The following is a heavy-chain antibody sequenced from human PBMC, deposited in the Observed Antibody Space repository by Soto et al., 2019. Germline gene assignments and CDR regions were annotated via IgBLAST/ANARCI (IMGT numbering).Heavy chain of an antibody. J-gene: IGHJ4*02. Sequence: QVQLQESGPGLVKPSQTLSLTCTVSGGAISSGGYYWRWIRQHPGKGLEWLGYIYYSGSTYYNPSLKSRVTISVDTSKNQFSLKLSSVTAADTAVYYCARVIGSGSYVDYWGQGTLVTVSS. CDR3: ARVIGSGSYVDY. V-gene: IGHV4-31*03. CDR1: GGAISSGGYY. CDR2: IYYSGST. D-gene: IGHD3-10*01.